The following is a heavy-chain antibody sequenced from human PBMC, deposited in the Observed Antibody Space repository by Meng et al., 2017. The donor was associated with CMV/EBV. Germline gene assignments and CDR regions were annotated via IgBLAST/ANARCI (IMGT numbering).Heavy chain of an antibody. CDR1: GFTFSSYE. J-gene: IGHJ6*02. D-gene: IGHD2-2*02. Sequence: SWAASGFTFSSYEMNWVRQAPGKGLEWVSYISSSGSTIYYADSVKGRFTISRDNAKNSLYLQMNSLRAEDTAVYYCARDYCSSTSCYREGDYYYYYGMDVWGQGTTVTVSS. CDR3: ARDYCSSTSCYREGDYYYYYGMDV. CDR2: ISSSGSTI. V-gene: IGHV3-48*03.